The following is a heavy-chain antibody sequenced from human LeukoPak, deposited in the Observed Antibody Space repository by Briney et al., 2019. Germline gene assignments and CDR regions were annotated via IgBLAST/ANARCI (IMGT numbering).Heavy chain of an antibody. CDR2: ISGSGGST. V-gene: IGHV3-23*01. J-gene: IGHJ4*02. CDR3: ARGFGTRSWSFDY. D-gene: IGHD6-13*01. Sequence: GGSLRLSCEASGSTFSSYAMSWVRQAPGKGLEWVSGISGSGGSTYYADSVKGRFTISRDNSKNTLYLQMNSLRDEDTAIYYCARGFGTRSWSFDYWGQGTLITVSS. CDR1: GSTFSSYA.